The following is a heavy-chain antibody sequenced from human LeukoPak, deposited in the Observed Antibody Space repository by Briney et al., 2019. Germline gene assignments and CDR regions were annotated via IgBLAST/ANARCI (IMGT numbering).Heavy chain of an antibody. J-gene: IGHJ6*02. CDR1: GYTFVGYF. Sequence: ASVTVSCKASGYTFVGYFMYWVRQVPGQGLECMGWINPTSSVTNYAQHFQGRVTMTSDTSISTTYMELSRLTSDDTAVYYCARGPKSFYYYGMDVWGQGTTVTVS. V-gene: IGHV1-2*02. CDR2: INPTSSVT. CDR3: ARGPKSFYYYGMDV.